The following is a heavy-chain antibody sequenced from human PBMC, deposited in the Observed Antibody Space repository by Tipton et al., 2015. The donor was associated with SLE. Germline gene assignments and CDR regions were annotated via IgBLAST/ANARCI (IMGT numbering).Heavy chain of an antibody. Sequence: TLSLTCTVSGGSISSYYWSWIRQPPGKGLEWIGYIYTSGSTNYNPSLKSRVTISVDTSKNQFSLKLSSVTAADTAVYYCARDTRAFDIWGQGTMVTVSS. V-gene: IGHV4-4*08. CDR2: IYTSGST. D-gene: IGHD2-15*01. CDR1: GGSISSYY. J-gene: IGHJ3*02. CDR3: ARDTRAFDI.